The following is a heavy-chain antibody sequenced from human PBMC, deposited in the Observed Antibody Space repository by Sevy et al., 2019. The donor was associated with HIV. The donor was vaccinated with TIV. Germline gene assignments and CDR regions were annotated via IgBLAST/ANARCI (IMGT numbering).Heavy chain of an antibody. J-gene: IGHJ4*02. CDR3: AKLSCSDGNCFSIDY. Sequence: GGSLRLSCAASEFTVSSNYMSWVRQAPGKGLEWVSGISASGASTYYADSVKGRFTISRDNSKNTLYLQINSLRAEDTAVYYCAKLSCSDGNCFSIDYWGQGTLVTVSS. CDR1: EFTVSSNY. V-gene: IGHV3-23*01. CDR2: ISASGAST. D-gene: IGHD2-15*01.